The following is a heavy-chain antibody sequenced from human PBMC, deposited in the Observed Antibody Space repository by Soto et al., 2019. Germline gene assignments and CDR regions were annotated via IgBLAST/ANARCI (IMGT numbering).Heavy chain of an antibody. CDR1: GFTFSSYA. J-gene: IGHJ3*02. D-gene: IGHD5-12*01. Sequence: GGSLRLSCAASGFTFSSYAMSWVRQAPGMGLEWVSAISGSGGSTYYADSVKGRFTISRDNSKNTLYLQMNSLRAEDTAVYYCAKDRGMATRNDAFDIWGQGTMVTVSS. CDR3: AKDRGMATRNDAFDI. V-gene: IGHV3-23*01. CDR2: ISGSGGST.